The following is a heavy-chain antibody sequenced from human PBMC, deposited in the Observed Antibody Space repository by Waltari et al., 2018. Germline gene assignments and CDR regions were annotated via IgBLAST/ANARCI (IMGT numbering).Heavy chain of an antibody. V-gene: IGHV1-69-2*01. J-gene: IGHJ3*02. Sequence: VQLVESGGGVVQPGRSLRLSCAASGFTFSSYAMHWVQQAPGKGLEWMGRVDPEDGETIYAEKFQGRVTITADTSTDTAYMELSSLRSEDTAVYYCAGGDNDAFDIWGQGTMVTVSS. CDR3: AGGDNDAFDI. CDR1: GFTFSSYA. CDR2: VDPEDGET.